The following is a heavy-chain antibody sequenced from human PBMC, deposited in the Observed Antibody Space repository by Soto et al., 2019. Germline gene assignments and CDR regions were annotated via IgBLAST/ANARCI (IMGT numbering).Heavy chain of an antibody. V-gene: IGHV3-20*04. J-gene: IGHJ4*02. CDR3: ARDPHTTTVTLFDY. D-gene: IGHD4-17*01. CDR1: GFTFDDHV. Sequence: EVQLVESGGGVARPGGSLRLSCAASGFTFDDHVMNWVRQAPGKGLEWVAGINWKGVSIAYADSVKGRFTISRDNANSSLSLQMTSLRAEDRALYFFARDPHTTTVTLFDYWGQGTLVTVSS. CDR2: INWKGVSI.